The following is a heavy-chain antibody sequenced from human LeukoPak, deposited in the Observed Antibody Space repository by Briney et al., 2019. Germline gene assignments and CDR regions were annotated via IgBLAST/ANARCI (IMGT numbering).Heavy chain of an antibody. Sequence: SETLSLTCTVSGGSVSSGSYYWSWIRQPPGKGLEWIGYIYYSGSTNYNPSLKSRVTISVDTSKNQFSLKLSSVTAADTAVYYCARSHYYGWLRNFDYWGQGTLVTVSS. CDR3: ARSHYYGWLRNFDY. D-gene: IGHD3-10*01. CDR1: GGSVSSGSYY. V-gene: IGHV4-61*01. CDR2: IYYSGST. J-gene: IGHJ4*02.